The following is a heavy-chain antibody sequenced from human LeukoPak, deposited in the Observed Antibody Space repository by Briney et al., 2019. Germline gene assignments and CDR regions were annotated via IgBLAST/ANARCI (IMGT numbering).Heavy chain of an antibody. J-gene: IGHJ4*02. V-gene: IGHV1-2*04. CDR3: ARGGYYDSSGYSPPNIFDY. Sequence: ASVKVSCKASGYTFTSYAMNWVRQAPGQGLEWMGWINPNSGGTNYAQKFQGWVTMTRDTSISTAYMELSRLRSDDTAVYYCARGGYYDSSGYSPPNIFDYWGQGTLVTVSS. CDR2: INPNSGGT. CDR1: GYTFTSYA. D-gene: IGHD3-22*01.